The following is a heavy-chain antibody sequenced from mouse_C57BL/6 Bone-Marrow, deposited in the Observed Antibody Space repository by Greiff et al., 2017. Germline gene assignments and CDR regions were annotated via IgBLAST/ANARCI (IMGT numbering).Heavy chain of an antibody. Sequence: EVQRVESGAGLVKPGGSLKLSCAASGFTFSSYAMSWVRQTPEKRLEWVAYISSGGDYIYYADTVKGRFTISRDNARNTLYLQMSSLKSEDTAMYYCTRDQGDYDYDWFAYWGQGTLVTVSA. CDR1: GFTFSSYA. CDR2: ISSGGDYI. V-gene: IGHV5-9-1*02. D-gene: IGHD2-4*01. J-gene: IGHJ3*01. CDR3: TRDQGDYDYDWFAY.